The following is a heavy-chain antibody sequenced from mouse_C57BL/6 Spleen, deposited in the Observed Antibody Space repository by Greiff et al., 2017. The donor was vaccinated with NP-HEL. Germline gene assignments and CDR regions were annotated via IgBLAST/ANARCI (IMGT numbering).Heavy chain of an antibody. Sequence: VKLMESGAELARPGASVKMSCKASGYTFTSYTMHWVKQRPGQGLEWIGYINPSSGYTKYNQKFKDKATLTADKSSSTAYMQLSSLTSEDSAVYYCARYRPYYFDYWGQGTTLTVSS. J-gene: IGHJ2*01. CDR2: INPSSGYT. V-gene: IGHV1-4*01. CDR1: GYTFTSYT. CDR3: ARYRPYYFDY.